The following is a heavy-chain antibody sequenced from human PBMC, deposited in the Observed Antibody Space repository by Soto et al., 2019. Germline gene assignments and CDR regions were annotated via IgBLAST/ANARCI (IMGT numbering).Heavy chain of an antibody. D-gene: IGHD1-1*01. CDR2: LYWDDTR. CDR1: GFSLYTGGVG. V-gene: IGHV2-5*02. Sequence: QITLKESSPTLVKPTQTLTLTCSFSGFSLYTGGVGVGWIRQPPGKDLEWLALLYWDDTRRYNPSLKNTLTIAKDTSENQVVLTVTDMGPVDTGTYFCAHYTTDTYFDVWGKGATVPVSS. CDR3: AHYTTDTYFDV. J-gene: IGHJ6*04.